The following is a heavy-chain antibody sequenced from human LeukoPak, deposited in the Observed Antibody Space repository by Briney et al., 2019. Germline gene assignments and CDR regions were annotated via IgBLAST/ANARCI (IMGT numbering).Heavy chain of an antibody. D-gene: IGHD6-19*01. Sequence: SETLSLTCTVSGGSISGYYWSWIRQPPGKGLEWIGYIFYSGSTNYNPSLKSRVTISLDTSKKQFSLKMSSVTAADTAVYYCAKRRSGSSGWFPFDSWGQGTLVTVSS. CDR1: GGSISGYY. J-gene: IGHJ4*02. CDR3: AKRRSGSSGWFPFDS. V-gene: IGHV4-59*01. CDR2: IFYSGST.